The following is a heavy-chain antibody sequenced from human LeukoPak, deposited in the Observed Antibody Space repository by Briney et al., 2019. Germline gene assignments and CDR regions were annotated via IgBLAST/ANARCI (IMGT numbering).Heavy chain of an antibody. CDR3: AKSVSSSGGDYYYGMDV. D-gene: IGHD3-10*01. Sequence: GGSLRLSCAASGFTFSSHAMSWVRQAPGKGLEWFSVISGSGGSTYHADSVKGRFTISRDNFQNTLYLQMNSLRGEDTAVYYCAKSVSSSGGDYYYGMDVWGQGTTVTVSS. V-gene: IGHV3-23*01. CDR2: ISGSGGST. CDR1: GFTFSSHA. J-gene: IGHJ6*02.